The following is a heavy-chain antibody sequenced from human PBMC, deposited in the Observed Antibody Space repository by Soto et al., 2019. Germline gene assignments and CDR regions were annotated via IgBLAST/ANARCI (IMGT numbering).Heavy chain of an antibody. CDR2: ISSSSSYI. Sequence: GGSLRLSCAASGFTFSSYSMNWVRQAPGKGLEWVSSISSSSSYIYYADSVKGRFTISRDNAKNSLYLQMNSLRAEDTAVYYCARDTYYGSGSGYYYYYGMDVWGQGATVTVSS. D-gene: IGHD3-10*01. CDR3: ARDTYYGSGSGYYYYYGMDV. V-gene: IGHV3-21*01. CDR1: GFTFSSYS. J-gene: IGHJ6*02.